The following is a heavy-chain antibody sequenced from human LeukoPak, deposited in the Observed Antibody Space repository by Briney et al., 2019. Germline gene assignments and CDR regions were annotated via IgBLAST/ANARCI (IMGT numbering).Heavy chain of an antibody. J-gene: IGHJ4*02. CDR3: AKSRTLKVVTANFDY. CDR2: ISGSGGST. D-gene: IGHD2-21*02. Sequence: GGSLRLSCTGSGFPFSDAWMTWVRQAPGQGPEWVSAISGSGGSTYYADSVKGRFTISRDNSKNTLYLQMNSLRAEDTAVYYCAKSRTLKVVTANFDYWGQGTLVTVSS. V-gene: IGHV3-23*01. CDR1: GFPFSDAW.